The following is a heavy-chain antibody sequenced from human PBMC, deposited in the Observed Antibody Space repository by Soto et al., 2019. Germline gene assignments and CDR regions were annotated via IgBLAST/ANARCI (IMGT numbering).Heavy chain of an antibody. V-gene: IGHV1-3*01. CDR1: GYTFTSYA. CDR2: INAGNGNT. Sequence: QVQLVQSGAEVKKPGASVKVSCKASGYTFTSYAMHWVRQAPGQRLEWMGWINAGNGNTKYSQKFQGRVTITRDTSTGTAYMELRSLRSEDTAVYYCARGVGSGLSDYWGQGTLVTVSS. J-gene: IGHJ4*02. CDR3: ARGVGSGLSDY. D-gene: IGHD1-26*01.